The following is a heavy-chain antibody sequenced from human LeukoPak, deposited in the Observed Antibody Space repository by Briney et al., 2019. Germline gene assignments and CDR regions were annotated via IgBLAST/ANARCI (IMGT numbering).Heavy chain of an antibody. D-gene: IGHD2-8*01. CDR1: SYSISSGYY. V-gene: IGHV4-38-2*02. Sequence: SETLSLTCTVSSYSISSGYYWGWIRQPPGKGLEWIGNIYHSGNTYYKPSLKSRVTISVDTSKNQFSLKLSSVTAADTAVYYCARVTSRLGVSDYWGQGTLVTVSS. CDR2: IYHSGNT. J-gene: IGHJ4*02. CDR3: ARVTSRLGVSDY.